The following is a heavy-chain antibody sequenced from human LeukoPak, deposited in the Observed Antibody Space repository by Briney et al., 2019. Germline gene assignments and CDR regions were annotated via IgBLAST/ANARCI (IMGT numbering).Heavy chain of an antibody. CDR3: VTRGWADYYYYMDV. CDR1: GFTFSSYS. D-gene: IGHD6-19*01. CDR2: ISSSSSYI. Sequence: GGSLRLSCAASGFTFSSYSMNWVRQAPGKGLEWVSSISSSSSYIYYADSVKGRFTISRDNAKNSLYLQMNSLRAEDTAVYYCVTRGWADYYYYMDVWGKGTTVTVSS. J-gene: IGHJ6*03. V-gene: IGHV3-21*01.